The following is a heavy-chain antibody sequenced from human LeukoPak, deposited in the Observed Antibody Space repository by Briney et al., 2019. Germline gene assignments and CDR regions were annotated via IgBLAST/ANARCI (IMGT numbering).Heavy chain of an antibody. CDR2: MNPNSGNT. Sequence: GASVKVSCKASGYTFTSYDINWVRQATGQGLEWMGWMNPNSGNTGYAQKFQGRVTMTTDTSTSTAYMELRSLRSDDTAVYYCARDPVPYCSSTSCYSGPFDYWGQGTLVTVSS. D-gene: IGHD2-2*01. CDR1: GYTFTSYD. CDR3: ARDPVPYCSSTSCYSGPFDY. V-gene: IGHV1-8*01. J-gene: IGHJ4*02.